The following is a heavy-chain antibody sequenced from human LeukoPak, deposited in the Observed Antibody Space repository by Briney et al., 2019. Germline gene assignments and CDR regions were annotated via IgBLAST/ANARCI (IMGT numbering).Heavy chain of an antibody. V-gene: IGHV3-23*01. Sequence: GGSRRLSCAASGFTFSNYDMSWVRRAPGKGLEWVSTVIGSGSSTYYADSVKGRFTISRDNSKSTLYLHMDSLRAEDTALYYCAKDLRCTDGSSKYFESWGQGTLVTVSS. J-gene: IGHJ4*02. CDR3: AKDLRCTDGSSKYFES. CDR1: GFTFSNYD. D-gene: IGHD2-8*01. CDR2: VIGSGSST.